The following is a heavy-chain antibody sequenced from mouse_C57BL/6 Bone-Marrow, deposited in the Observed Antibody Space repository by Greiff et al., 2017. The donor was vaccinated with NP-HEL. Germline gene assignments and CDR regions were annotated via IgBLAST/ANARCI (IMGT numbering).Heavy chain of an antibody. CDR3: ARIYGSSYVYWYFDV. Sequence: VQLQQSGPELVKPGASVKISCKASGYTFTDYYMNWVKQSHGKSLEWIGDINPNNGGTSYNQKFKGKATLTVDKSSSTAYMELRSLTSEDSAVCYCARIYGSSYVYWYFDVWGTGTTVTVSS. D-gene: IGHD1-1*01. V-gene: IGHV1-26*01. CDR2: INPNNGGT. CDR1: GYTFTDYY. J-gene: IGHJ1*03.